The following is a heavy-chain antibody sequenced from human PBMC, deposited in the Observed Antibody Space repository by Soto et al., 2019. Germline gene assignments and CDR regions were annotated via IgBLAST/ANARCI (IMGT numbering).Heavy chain of an antibody. V-gene: IGHV3-23*01. D-gene: IGHD5-12*01. CDR3: AKGGATWTADYYFMDV. Sequence: PGGSLRLSCAASGFTFSSFAMSWVRQAPGKGLEWVSSISGSGGSTYYADSVEGRFTISRDNSKNTLYLQMSSLRAADTAVYYYAKGGATWTADYYFMDVWGQGTTVTVSS. CDR1: GFTFSSFA. J-gene: IGHJ6*02. CDR2: ISGSGGST.